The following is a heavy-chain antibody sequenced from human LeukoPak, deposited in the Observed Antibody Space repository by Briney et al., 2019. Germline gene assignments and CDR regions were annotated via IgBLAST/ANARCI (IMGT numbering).Heavy chain of an antibody. CDR1: GFTFSSYA. D-gene: IGHD2-15*01. CDR2: ISSNGGST. V-gene: IGHV3-64*01. J-gene: IGHJ2*01. Sequence: GGSLRLSCAASGFTFSSYAMHWVRQAPGKGLEYVSAISSNGGSTYYANSVKGRFTISRDNSKNTLYLQMGSLRAEDMAVYYCARGKNLILAPRLPAWYFDLWGRGTLVTVSS. CDR3: ARGKNLILAPRLPAWYFDL.